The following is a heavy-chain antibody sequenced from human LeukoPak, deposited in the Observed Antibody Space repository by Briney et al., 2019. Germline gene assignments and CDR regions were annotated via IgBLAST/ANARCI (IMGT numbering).Heavy chain of an antibody. CDR3: AREPYYDFWSGPRGSFDY. CDR1: GFTFSSYW. V-gene: IGHV3-74*01. J-gene: IGHJ4*02. CDR2: INGDGSST. D-gene: IGHD3-3*01. Sequence: GGSLRLSCAASGFTFSSYWMHWVRQAPGKGLVWVSRINGDGSSTSYADSVKGRFTISRDNAKNTLYLQMNSLRAEDTAVYYCAREPYYDFWSGPRGSFDYWGQGTLVTVSS.